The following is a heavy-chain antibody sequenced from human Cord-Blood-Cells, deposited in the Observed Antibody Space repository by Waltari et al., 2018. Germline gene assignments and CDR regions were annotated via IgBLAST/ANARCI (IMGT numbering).Heavy chain of an antibody. Sequence: QVQLQQWGAGLLKPSETLSLTSAAYGGSFSGYYWSWIRQPPGKGLEWIGEINHSGSTNYNPSLKSRVTISVDTSKNQFSLKLSSVTAADTAVYYCASGANWGYFDYWGQGTLVTVSS. J-gene: IGHJ4*02. CDR3: ASGANWGYFDY. CDR2: INHSGST. V-gene: IGHV4-34*01. CDR1: GGSFSGYY. D-gene: IGHD7-27*01.